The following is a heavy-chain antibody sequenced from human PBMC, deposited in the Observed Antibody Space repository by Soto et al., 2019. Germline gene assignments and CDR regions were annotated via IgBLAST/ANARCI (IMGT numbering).Heavy chain of an antibody. V-gene: IGHV1-2*04. D-gene: IGHD3-10*01. CDR1: GYTFTGYY. J-gene: IGHJ4*02. CDR3: ARDHGSGSYDFDY. CDR2: INPNSGGT. Sequence: EASVKVSCKASGYTFTGYYMHWVRQAPGQGLEWMGWINPNSGGTNYAQKFQGWVTMTRDTSISTAYMELSRLRSDDTTVYYCARDHGSGSYDFDYWGQGTLVTVSS.